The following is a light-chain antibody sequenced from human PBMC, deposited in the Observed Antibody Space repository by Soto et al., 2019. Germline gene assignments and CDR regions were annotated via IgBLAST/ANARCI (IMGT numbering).Light chain of an antibody. V-gene: IGKV3-11*01. CDR3: QQSYSPPWT. Sequence: EIVLTQSPATLSSFPGERATLSCRASQSFRGLLAWYQQKPGQAPRLLIYDAYNRATGIPPRFSGSGSGTDFTLTISSLEPEDSAVYYCQQSYSPPWTFGQGTKVEIK. CDR1: QSFRGL. J-gene: IGKJ1*01. CDR2: DAY.